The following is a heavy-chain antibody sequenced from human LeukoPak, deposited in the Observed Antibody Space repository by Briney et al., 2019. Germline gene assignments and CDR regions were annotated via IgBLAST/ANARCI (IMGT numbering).Heavy chain of an antibody. D-gene: IGHD6-13*01. CDR2: IWYDGSNK. CDR1: GFTFSSYG. J-gene: IGHJ3*02. V-gene: IGHV3-33*01. CDR3: ARSQQLGAFDI. Sequence: GKSLRLSCAASGFTFSSYGMHWVRQAPGKGPEWVAVIWYDGSNKYYADSVKGRFTISRDNSKNTLYLQMNSLRAEDTAVYYCARSQQLGAFDIWGQGTMVTVSS.